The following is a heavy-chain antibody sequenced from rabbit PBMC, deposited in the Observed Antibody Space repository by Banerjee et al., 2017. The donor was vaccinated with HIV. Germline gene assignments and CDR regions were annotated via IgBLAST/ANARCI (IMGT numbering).Heavy chain of an antibody. CDR3: ARGDTGSRHSPFNL. Sequence: QSLEESGGGLVQPEGSLTLTCTASGFSFSHSYYMCWVRQAPGKGLELIACIYTDSDGTWYASWVNGRFTITRSTSLNTVTLQMTSLTAADTATYFCARGDTGSRHSPFNLWGQGTLVTVS. CDR2: IYTDSDGT. J-gene: IGHJ4*01. D-gene: IGHD1-1*01. CDR1: GFSFSHSYY. V-gene: IGHV1S43*01.